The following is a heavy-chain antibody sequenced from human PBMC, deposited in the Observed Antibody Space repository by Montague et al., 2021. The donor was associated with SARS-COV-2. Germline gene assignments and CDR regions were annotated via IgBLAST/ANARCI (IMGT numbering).Heavy chain of an antibody. V-gene: IGHV3-15*01. J-gene: IGHJ5*02. Sequence: SLGLSCAASGFTFSSAWMTWVRQSPGKGLEWVGRIKSKAVGGAIEYATSVKGRFTISRDDSENTLYLQMDSLTTEDTSVYYCTADFSDTAEQMAQTDLWGQGTLATVSS. CDR3: TADFSDTAEQMAQTDL. CDR2: IKSKAVGGAI. CDR1: GFTFSSAW. D-gene: IGHD5-24*01.